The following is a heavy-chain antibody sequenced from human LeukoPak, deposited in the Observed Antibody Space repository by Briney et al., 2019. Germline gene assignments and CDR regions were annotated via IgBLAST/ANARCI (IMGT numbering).Heavy chain of an antibody. CDR1: GASISSYY. CDR2: IYYSGST. V-gene: IGHV4-59*01. J-gene: IGHJ5*02. CDR3: ARGYPGPLDIVVVPAAIWFDP. D-gene: IGHD2-2*01. Sequence: PSETLSLTCTVSGASISSYYWSWIRQPPGKGLEWIGYIYYSGSTNYNPSLKSRVTISVDTSKNQFSLKLSSVTAADTAVYYCARGYPGPLDIVVVPAAIWFDPWGQGTLVTVSS.